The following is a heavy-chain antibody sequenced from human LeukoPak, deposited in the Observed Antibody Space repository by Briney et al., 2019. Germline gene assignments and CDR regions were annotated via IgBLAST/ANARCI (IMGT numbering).Heavy chain of an antibody. Sequence: SQTLSLTCTVSGGSISSGGYYWSWIRQPPGKGLEWIGYIYHSGSTYYNPSLKSRVTISVDRSKNQFSLKLSSVTAADTAVYHCARGGYPAAINYWGQGTLVTVSS. CDR3: ARGGYPAAINY. V-gene: IGHV4-30-2*01. J-gene: IGHJ4*02. CDR1: GGSISSGGYY. D-gene: IGHD2-2*02. CDR2: IYHSGST.